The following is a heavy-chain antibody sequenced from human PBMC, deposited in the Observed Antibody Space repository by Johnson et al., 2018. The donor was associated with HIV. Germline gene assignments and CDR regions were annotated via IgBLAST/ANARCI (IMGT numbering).Heavy chain of an antibody. CDR1: GFTFSSYG. D-gene: IGHD1-26*01. V-gene: IGHV3-33*08. CDR3: AREGVVGVKDVLI. J-gene: IGHJ3*02. Sequence: QVQLVESGGGVVQPGRSLRLSCSVSGFTFSSYGMHWVRQAPGKGLEWVAFIRYDGSNKYYADSVKGRFTISRENAKNSLYLQMNSLRAEDTAVYYCAREGVVGVKDVLIWGQGTMVTVSS. CDR2: IRYDGSNK.